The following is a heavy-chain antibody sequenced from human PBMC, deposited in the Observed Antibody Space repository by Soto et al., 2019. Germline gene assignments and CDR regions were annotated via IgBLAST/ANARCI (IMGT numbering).Heavy chain of an antibody. D-gene: IGHD6-6*01. Sequence: PSETLSLTCTVSGGSISTYYWNWIRQPPGKGLEWIGYIYYGGSANYNPSLKSRATISVDTSKKQFSLKLSSATSADTAVYYCARLGGAARPLSALDIWGQGIMVTVSS. CDR2: IYYGGSA. CDR1: GGSISTYY. J-gene: IGHJ3*02. V-gene: IGHV4-59*01. CDR3: ARLGGAARPLSALDI.